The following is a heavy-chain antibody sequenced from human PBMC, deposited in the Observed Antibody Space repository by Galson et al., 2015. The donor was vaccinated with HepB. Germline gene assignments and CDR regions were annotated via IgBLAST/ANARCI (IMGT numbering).Heavy chain of an antibody. J-gene: IGHJ4*02. CDR2: ITWSGDTT. V-gene: IGHV3-11*01. CDR3: ARDKSGSIDY. Sequence: SLRLSCAASGFTFSDYYMSWVRQAPGKGLEWISIITWSGDTTYHTDSVKGRSTISRDNAKNSLSLQMNSLRVEDTAVYYCARDKSGSIDYWGQGSLVTVSS. CDR1: GFTFSDYY. D-gene: IGHD3-10*01.